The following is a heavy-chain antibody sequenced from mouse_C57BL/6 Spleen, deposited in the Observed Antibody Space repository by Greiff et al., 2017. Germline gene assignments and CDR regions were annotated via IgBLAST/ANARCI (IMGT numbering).Heavy chain of an antibody. CDR2: ISYDGSN. Sequence: EVQLQESGPGLVKPSQSLSLTCSVTGYSITSGYYWNWIRQFPGNKLEWMGYISYDGSNNYNPSLKNRISITRDTSKNQFFLKLNSVTTEDTATYYCARLGLGYYAMDYWGQGTSVTVSS. J-gene: IGHJ4*01. CDR3: ARLGLGYYAMDY. V-gene: IGHV3-6*01. CDR1: GYSITSGYY. D-gene: IGHD4-1*01.